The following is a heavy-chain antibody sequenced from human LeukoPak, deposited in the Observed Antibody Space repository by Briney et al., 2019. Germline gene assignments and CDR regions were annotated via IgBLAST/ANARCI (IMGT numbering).Heavy chain of an antibody. Sequence: ASVKVSFKTSGCMFIAYAIHWVRQAPGQGIEWMGWINPNSGGTNYAQKSQGRVVMTRDTSTRTVYMELSRLTSDDTAVYYCARDPLVGTTTEFDYWGQGTLVTVSS. D-gene: IGHD1-26*01. V-gene: IGHV1-2*02. J-gene: IGHJ4*02. CDR2: INPNSGGT. CDR1: GCMFIAYA. CDR3: ARDPLVGTTTEFDY.